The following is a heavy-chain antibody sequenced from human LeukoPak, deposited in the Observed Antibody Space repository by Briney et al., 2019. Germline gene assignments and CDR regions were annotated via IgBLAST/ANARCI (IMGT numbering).Heavy chain of an antibody. D-gene: IGHD2-2*01. V-gene: IGHV3-48*03. Sequence: PGGSLRLSCAASGFTFSSYEMNWVRQAPGKGLEWVSYISSSGSTIYYADPVKGRFTISRDNAKNSLYLQMNSLRAEDTAVYYCARIVDCSSTSCYDYWGQGTLVTVSS. CDR2: ISSSGSTI. J-gene: IGHJ4*02. CDR3: ARIVDCSSTSCYDY. CDR1: GFTFSSYE.